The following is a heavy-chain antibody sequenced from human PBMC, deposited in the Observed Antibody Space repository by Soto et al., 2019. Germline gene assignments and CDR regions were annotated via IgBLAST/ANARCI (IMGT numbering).Heavy chain of an antibody. Sequence: GSLRLSCAASGFTFSDYYMSWIRQAPGKGLEWVSYISSSGSTIYYADSVKGRFTISRDNAKNSLYLQMNSLRAEDTAVYYCARSDFWSGPPYYYMDVWGKGTTVTVSS. D-gene: IGHD3-3*01. CDR2: ISSSGSTI. V-gene: IGHV3-11*01. J-gene: IGHJ6*03. CDR1: GFTFSDYY. CDR3: ARSDFWSGPPYYYMDV.